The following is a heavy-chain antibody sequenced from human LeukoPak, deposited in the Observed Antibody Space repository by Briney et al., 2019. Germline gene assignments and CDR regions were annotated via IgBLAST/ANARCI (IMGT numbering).Heavy chain of an antibody. CDR1: GYNFTNYW. V-gene: IGHV5-51*01. CDR3: ARPGNSDY. CDR2: IYPGDSDA. D-gene: IGHD3-10*01. Sequence: GESLKISCKGSGYNFTNYWIGWVRQMPGKGLEWMGIIYPGDSDARYSPSSQGQVTISADKSISTAYLQWSSLKASDTAIYYCARPGNSDYWGQGTLVTVSS. J-gene: IGHJ4*02.